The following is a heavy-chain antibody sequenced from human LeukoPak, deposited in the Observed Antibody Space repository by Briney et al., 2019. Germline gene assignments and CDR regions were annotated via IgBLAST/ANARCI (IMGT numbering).Heavy chain of an antibody. CDR2: INPNSGGT. V-gene: IGHV1-2*06. Sequence: ASVKVSCKASGYTFTCYYMHWVRQAPGQGLGWMGRINPNSGGTNYAQKFQGRVTMTRDTSISTAYMELSRLRSDDTAVYYCARARRQQLVKEGYYYYYMDVWGKGTTVTVSS. J-gene: IGHJ6*03. CDR3: ARARRQQLVKEGYYYYYMDV. D-gene: IGHD6-13*01. CDR1: GYTFTCYY.